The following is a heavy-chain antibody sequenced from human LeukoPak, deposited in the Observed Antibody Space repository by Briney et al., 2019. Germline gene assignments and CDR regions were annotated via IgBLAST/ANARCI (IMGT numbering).Heavy chain of an antibody. J-gene: IGHJ4*02. V-gene: IGHV4-34*01. CDR3: ARWKGYGGIQSFDY. D-gene: IGHD4-23*01. CDR1: GGSFSGYY. CDR2: INHSGST. Sequence: PSETLSLTCAVYGGSFSGYYWSWIRQPPGKGLEWIGEINHSGSTNYNPSLKSRVTISVDTSKNQFSLKLSSVTAADTAVYYCARWKGYGGIQSFDYWGQGTLVTVSS.